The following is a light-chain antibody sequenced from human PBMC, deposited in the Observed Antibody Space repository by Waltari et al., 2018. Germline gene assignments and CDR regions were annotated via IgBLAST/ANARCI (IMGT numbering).Light chain of an antibody. V-gene: IGLV3-1*01. CDR3: QAWDSSTAV. CDR2: QDS. CDR1: KLGDKY. Sequence: SYELTQPPSVSVSPGQTASITCSGHKLGDKYACWYQQKPAQSPVLVIYQDSKRPSGIPERFSGSNSGNTATLTISGTQAMDEADYYCQAWDSSTAVFGTGTKVTVL. J-gene: IGLJ1*01.